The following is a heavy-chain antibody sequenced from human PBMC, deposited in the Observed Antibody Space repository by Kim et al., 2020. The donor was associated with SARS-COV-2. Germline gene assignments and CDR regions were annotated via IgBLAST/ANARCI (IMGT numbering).Heavy chain of an antibody. J-gene: IGHJ4*02. V-gene: IGHV3-30*18. D-gene: IGHD5-12*01. CDR3: AKDFTGWLQFLSSLGLPDY. CDR2: ISYDGSNK. CDR1: GFTFSSYG. Sequence: GGSLRLSCAASGFTFSSYGMHWVRQAPGKGLEWVAVISYDGSNKYYADSVKGRFTISRDNSKNTLYLQMKSLRAEDTAVYYCAKDFTGWLQFLSSLGLPDYWGQGTLVTVSS.